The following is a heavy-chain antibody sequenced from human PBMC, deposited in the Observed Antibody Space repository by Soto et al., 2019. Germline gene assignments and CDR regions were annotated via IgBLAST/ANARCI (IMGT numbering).Heavy chain of an antibody. CDR1: GFTFSSYE. CDR2: ISSSGSTI. V-gene: IGHV3-48*03. J-gene: IGHJ4*02. D-gene: IGHD5-12*01. CDR3: ARDGDGSDDY. Sequence: GGSLRLSCAASGFTFSSYEMNWVRQAPGKGLEWVSYISSSGSTIYYADSVKGRFTISRDNAKNSLYLQMNSLRAEDAAVYYCARDGDGSDDYWGQGTLVTVSS.